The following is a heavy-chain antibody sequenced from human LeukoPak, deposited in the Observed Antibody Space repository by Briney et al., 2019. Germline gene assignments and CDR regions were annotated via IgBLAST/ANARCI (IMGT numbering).Heavy chain of an antibody. V-gene: IGHV3-66*01. D-gene: IGHD2-21*01. CDR1: GFTVSVNY. CDR3: VRDFSGDCAIRVV. J-gene: IGHJ6*02. Sequence: GGSLRLSCAASGFTVSVNYMGWVRQAPGKGLEWVSVLYTGNRTYYGDSVKGRFTISRDNSKNTLFLEMNSLRAEDTAVYYCVRDFSGDCAIRVVWGQGTTVTVSS. CDR2: LYTGNRT.